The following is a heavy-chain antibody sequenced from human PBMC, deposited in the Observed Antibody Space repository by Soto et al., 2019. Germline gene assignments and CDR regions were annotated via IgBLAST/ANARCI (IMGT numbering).Heavy chain of an antibody. CDR2: IVVGSGDT. D-gene: IGHD6-13*01. Sequence: SVKVSCKGSGFTFTSYAVQWVRQTRGQRLEWIGWIVVGSGDTNSAQKFQERVTITRDMSTSTAYIELSSLRSEDTAVYYCAATIIAAVGTGYYYGMDVWGQGTTVTVSS. V-gene: IGHV1-58*01. CDR3: AATIIAAVGTGYYYGMDV. J-gene: IGHJ6*02. CDR1: GFTFTSYA.